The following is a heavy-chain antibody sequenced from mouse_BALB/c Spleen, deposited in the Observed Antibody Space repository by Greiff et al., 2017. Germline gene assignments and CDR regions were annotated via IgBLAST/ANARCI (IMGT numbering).Heavy chain of an antibody. CDR1: GYTFTSYW. Sequence: QVQLQQSGAELAKPGASVKMSCKASGYTFTSYWMHWVKQRPGQGLEWIGYINPSTGYTEYNQKFKDKATLTADKSSSTAYMQLSSLTSEDSAVYYCAPYYYVSFYAMDYWGQGTSVTVSS. J-gene: IGHJ4*01. D-gene: IGHD1-1*01. CDR2: INPSTGYT. V-gene: IGHV1-7*01. CDR3: APYYYVSFYAMDY.